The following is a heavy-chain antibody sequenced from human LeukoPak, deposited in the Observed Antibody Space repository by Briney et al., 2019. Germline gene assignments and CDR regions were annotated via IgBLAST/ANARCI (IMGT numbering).Heavy chain of an antibody. D-gene: IGHD3-22*01. CDR2: INPSGGST. CDR1: GYTFTSYY. J-gene: IGHJ4*02. V-gene: IGHV1-46*01. Sequence: ASLKVSCKASGYTFTSYYMHWVRQAPGQGLEWMGIINPSGGSTSYAQKFQGRVTMTRDTSTSTVYMELSSLRSEDTAVYYCAREPDSSGSARVVSGVNADYWGQGTLVTVSS. CDR3: AREPDSSGSARVVSGVNADY.